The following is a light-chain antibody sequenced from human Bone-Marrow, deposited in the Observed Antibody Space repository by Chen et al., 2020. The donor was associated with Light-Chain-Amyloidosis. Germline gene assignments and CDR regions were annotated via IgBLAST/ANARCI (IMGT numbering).Light chain of an antibody. CDR3: QSADSSGTYEVI. CDR2: RDT. J-gene: IGLJ2*01. CDR1: DLPTKY. Sequence: SYELSHPPPVSVSPGQTARLTCSGDDLPTKYAYWYQQKPGQPPVLVIHRDTERPSGISERFSGSSSGTTATLTISGVQAEDEADYHCQSADSSGTYEVIFGGGTKLTVL. V-gene: IGLV3-25*03.